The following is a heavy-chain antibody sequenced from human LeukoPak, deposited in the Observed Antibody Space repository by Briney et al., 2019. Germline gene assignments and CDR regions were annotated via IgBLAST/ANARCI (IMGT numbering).Heavy chain of an antibody. D-gene: IGHD1-26*01. J-gene: IGHJ3*02. V-gene: IGHV3-72*01. CDR2: TRSKANSYTT. CDR3: ARRVGATAFDI. CDR1: GFTFGDHY. Sequence: GGSLRLSCAASGFTFGDHYMDWVRQAPGKGLEWVGRTRSKANSYTTEYAASVKGRFAISRDDSKNSLYLQMNSLRTEDTAVYYCARRVGATAFDIWGQGTMVTVSS.